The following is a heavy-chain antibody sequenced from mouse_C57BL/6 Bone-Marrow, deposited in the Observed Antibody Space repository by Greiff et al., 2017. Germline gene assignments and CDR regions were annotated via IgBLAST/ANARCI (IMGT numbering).Heavy chain of an antibody. Sequence: VQLVESGAELARPGASVKMSCKASGYTFTSYTMHWVKQRPGQGLEWIGYINPSSGYTKYNQKFKDKATLTADKSSSTAYMQLSSLTSEDSAVYYCARSANWENWYFDVWGTGTTVTVSS. CDR2: INPSSGYT. J-gene: IGHJ1*03. V-gene: IGHV1-4*01. CDR1: GYTFTSYT. D-gene: IGHD4-1*01. CDR3: ARSANWENWYFDV.